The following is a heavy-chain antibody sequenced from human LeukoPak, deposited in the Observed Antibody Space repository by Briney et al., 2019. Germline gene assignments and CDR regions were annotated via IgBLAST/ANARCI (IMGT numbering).Heavy chain of an antibody. V-gene: IGHV3-48*01. CDR3: ARENYGSGSYQYYFDY. J-gene: IGHJ4*02. CDR1: GFTFSSYS. Sequence: GGSLRLSCAASGFTFSSYSMNWVRQAPGKGLEWVSYISSSSGTIYYADSVKGRFTISRDNAKNSLYLQMNSLRAEDTAVYYCARENYGSGSYQYYFDYWGQGTLVTVSS. D-gene: IGHD3-10*01. CDR2: ISSSSGTI.